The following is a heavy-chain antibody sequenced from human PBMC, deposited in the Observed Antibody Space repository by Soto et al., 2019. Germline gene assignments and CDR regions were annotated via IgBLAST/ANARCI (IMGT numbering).Heavy chain of an antibody. CDR2: IIETGGIT. D-gene: IGHD6-6*01. V-gene: IGHV3-23*01. CDR3: AKSPIETMAARSDLVLFDY. CDR1: GFTFSNYA. J-gene: IGHJ4*02. Sequence: EVQLLDSGGDLVQPGGSLRLSCAASGFTFSNYAMSWVRQAPGKGLEWVSSIIETGGITNYADSVKGRFTISRDKSKNTRYLHMRSLRAEDTAVYFCAKSPIETMAARSDLVLFDYWGQGTLVTVSS.